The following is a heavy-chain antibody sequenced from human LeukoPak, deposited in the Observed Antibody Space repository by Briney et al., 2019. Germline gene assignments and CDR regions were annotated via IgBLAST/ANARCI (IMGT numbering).Heavy chain of an antibody. D-gene: IGHD3/OR15-3a*01. CDR2: ISSDGSII. Sequence: PGGSLRLSCVVSGFTFSDYFMSWIRQAPGKGLQWVSYISSDGSIIKYADSARGRLTISRDNAKNSLYLQMKSLRAEDTAVYYCARGSFGPGRPVYWGQGTLVTVSS. CDR3: ARGSFGPGRPVY. CDR1: GFTFSDYF. J-gene: IGHJ4*02. V-gene: IGHV3-11*01.